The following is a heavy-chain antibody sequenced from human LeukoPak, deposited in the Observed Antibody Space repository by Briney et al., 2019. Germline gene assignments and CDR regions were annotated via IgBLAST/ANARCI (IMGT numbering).Heavy chain of an antibody. CDR1: GFTFSSYA. Sequence: GGSLRLSCAASGFTFSSYAMHWVRQAPGKGLEWVAVISYDGSNKYYADSVKGRFTISRDNSKNTLYLQMNSLRAEDTAVYYCAKTGFAFGGYGDAFDIWGQGTMVTVSS. D-gene: IGHD3-16*01. CDR3: AKTGFAFGGYGDAFDI. V-gene: IGHV3-30*18. J-gene: IGHJ3*02. CDR2: ISYDGSNK.